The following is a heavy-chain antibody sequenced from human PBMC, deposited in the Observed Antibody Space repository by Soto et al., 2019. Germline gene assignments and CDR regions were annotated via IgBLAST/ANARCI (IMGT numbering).Heavy chain of an antibody. Sequence: EVQLVESGGGLVQPGGSLRLSCAASGFTFSSYTMNWVRQAPGMGLEWVSFIGVGSSTIYYADSVKGRFTISRDNAKNSLYLQMNSLRDEDTAVYYCVRDHLYALDYWGQGILVTVSS. J-gene: IGHJ4*02. V-gene: IGHV3-48*02. CDR1: GFTFSSYT. D-gene: IGHD4-17*01. CDR3: VRDHLYALDY. CDR2: IGVGSSTI.